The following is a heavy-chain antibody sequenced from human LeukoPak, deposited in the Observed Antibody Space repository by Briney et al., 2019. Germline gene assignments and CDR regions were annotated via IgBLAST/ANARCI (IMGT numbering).Heavy chain of an antibody. V-gene: IGHV3-30*04. CDR3: ARDFSPLVYYYYYYYMDV. J-gene: IGHJ6*03. CDR2: ISYDGSNK. CDR1: GFTFSSYA. Sequence: PGRSLRLSCAASGFTFSSYATHWVRQAPGKGLEWVAVISYDGSNKYYADSVKGRFTISRDNYKHTLYLQMNSLRAEDTAVYHCARDFSPLVYYYYYYYMDVWGKGTTVPVSS. D-gene: IGHD2-8*02.